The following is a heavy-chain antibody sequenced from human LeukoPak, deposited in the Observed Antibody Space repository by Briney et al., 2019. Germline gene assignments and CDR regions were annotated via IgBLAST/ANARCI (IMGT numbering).Heavy chain of an antibody. CDR2: MNPNSGNT. J-gene: IGHJ4*02. V-gene: IGHV1-8*02. Sequence: ASVKVSCKASGYTFTSYYVHWVRQATGQGREGMGWMNPNSGNTGYAQKFQGRVTMTRSTSISKAYMELSSLRFEDTAVYYCTRSVRNGHIDYWGQGTLVTVSS. D-gene: IGHD2-21*01. CDR3: TRSVRNGHIDY. CDR1: GYTFTSYY.